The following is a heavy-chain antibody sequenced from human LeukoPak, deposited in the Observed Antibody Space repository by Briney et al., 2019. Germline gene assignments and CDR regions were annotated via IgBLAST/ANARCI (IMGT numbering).Heavy chain of an antibody. Sequence: GGSLRLSCAASGFTFSSYEMNWVRQAPGKGLEWVSYISSSGSTIYYADSVKGRFTISRDNAKNSLYLQMNSLRAEDTAVYDCARGVKVLDAFDIWGQGTMVTVSS. D-gene: IGHD3-16*01. V-gene: IGHV3-48*03. J-gene: IGHJ3*02. CDR3: ARGVKVLDAFDI. CDR1: GFTFSSYE. CDR2: ISSSGSTI.